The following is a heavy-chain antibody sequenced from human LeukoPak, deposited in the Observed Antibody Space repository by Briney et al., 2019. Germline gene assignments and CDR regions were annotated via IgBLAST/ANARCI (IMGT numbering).Heavy chain of an antibody. Sequence: PGRSLRLSCAASGFTFSSYGMHWVRQAPGKGLEWVAVISYDGSNKYYADSVKGRFTISRDNSKNTLYLQMNSLRAEDTAVYYCAKDREGSGWNDYWGQGTLVTVSS. CDR3: AKDREGSGWNDY. V-gene: IGHV3-30*18. CDR1: GFTFSSYG. CDR2: ISYDGSNK. J-gene: IGHJ4*02. D-gene: IGHD6-19*01.